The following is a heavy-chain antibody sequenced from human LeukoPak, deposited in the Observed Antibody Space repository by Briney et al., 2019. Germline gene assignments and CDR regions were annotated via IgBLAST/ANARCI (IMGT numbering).Heavy chain of an antibody. V-gene: IGHV1-2*02. J-gene: IGHJ4*02. Sequence: GASVKVSCKASGYTFTGYYMHWVRQAPGQGLECMGWINPNSGGTNYAQKFQGRVTMTRDTSISTAYMELSRLRSDDTAVYYCARGDDNAGTTPLASPHTDYWGQGTLVTVSS. CDR2: INPNSGGT. CDR1: GYTFTGYY. D-gene: IGHD6-13*01. CDR3: ARGDDNAGTTPLASPHTDY.